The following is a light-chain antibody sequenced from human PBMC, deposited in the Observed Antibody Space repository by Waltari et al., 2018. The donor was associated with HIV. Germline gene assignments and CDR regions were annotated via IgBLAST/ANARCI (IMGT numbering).Light chain of an antibody. J-gene: IGLJ2*01. CDR2: NVN. CDR3: CSYAGTVTYLV. Sequence: QSPLTQPASVSGSPGQPVTITCNATSSDCGSTVSVSWYQRHPGKGPRLIIYNVNSRPSGISSRFSGSKSGNTASLTISGLQADDEAEYICCSYAGTVTYLVFGGGTKLTVL. V-gene: IGLV2-14*03. CDR1: SSDCGSTVS.